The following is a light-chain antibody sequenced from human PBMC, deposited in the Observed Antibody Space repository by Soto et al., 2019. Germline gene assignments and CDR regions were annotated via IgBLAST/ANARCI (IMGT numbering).Light chain of an antibody. CDR1: SSDIGNYDL. Sequence: QSALTQPASVSGSPGQSITISCIGTSSDIGNYDLGSWYQQHPGKAPKFIIYEDSKRPSGVSNRFSGSKSGITASRTISGLQAEDEAEYYCASFAGSRNWGFGGGTKLTV. CDR3: ASFAGSRNWG. V-gene: IGLV2-23*01. CDR2: EDS. J-gene: IGLJ3*02.